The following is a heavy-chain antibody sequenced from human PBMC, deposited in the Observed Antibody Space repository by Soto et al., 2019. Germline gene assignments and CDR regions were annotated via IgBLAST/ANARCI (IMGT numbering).Heavy chain of an antibody. J-gene: IGHJ4*02. CDR3: TRGGAARPDY. CDR2: ISSSASTK. Sequence: EVQLVESGGGLVEPGGSLRLSCAASGFTFSNYGMNWVRQAPGKGLAWVSYISSSASTKQYADSVKGRFTISRDNAKNSLFLQMNSLRDEDTGVYYCTRGGAARPDYWGQGALVTVSS. V-gene: IGHV3-48*02. D-gene: IGHD6-6*01. CDR1: GFTFSNYG.